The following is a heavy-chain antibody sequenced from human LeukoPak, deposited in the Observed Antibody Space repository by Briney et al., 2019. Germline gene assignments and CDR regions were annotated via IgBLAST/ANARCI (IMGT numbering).Heavy chain of an antibody. CDR2: ISYDGSNK. V-gene: IGHV3-30*18. Sequence: GGSLRLSCAASGFTFSSYGMHWVRQAPGKGLEGVAVISYDGSNKYYADSVKGRFTISRDNSKHTLYLQMNSLRAEDTAVYYCAKGDGTVWFGELLYVPGFRGMDVWGQGTTVTVSS. CDR3: AKGDGTVWFGELLYVPGFRGMDV. J-gene: IGHJ6*02. D-gene: IGHD3-10*01. CDR1: GFTFSSYG.